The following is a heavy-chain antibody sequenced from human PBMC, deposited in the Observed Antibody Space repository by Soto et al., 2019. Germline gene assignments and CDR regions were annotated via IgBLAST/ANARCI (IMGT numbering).Heavy chain of an antibody. Sequence: GGSLRLSCAASGFNFCKYAMTWARQAPGKGLEWVSAISSSGGSTYYADSVKGRFTISRDNSKNTLYLQMNSLRAEDTAVYYCAREVVAAAGTWFWGHYYGMEVWGQGTTVTVSS. D-gene: IGHD6-13*01. V-gene: IGHV3-23*01. CDR3: AREVVAAAGTWFWGHYYGMEV. CDR1: GFNFCKYA. CDR2: ISSSGGST. J-gene: IGHJ6*02.